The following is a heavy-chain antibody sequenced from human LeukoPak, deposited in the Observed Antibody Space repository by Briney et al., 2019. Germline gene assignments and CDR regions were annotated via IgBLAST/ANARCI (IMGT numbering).Heavy chain of an antibody. V-gene: IGHV4-34*01. J-gene: IGHJ3*02. Sequence: SETLSLTCAVYGGSFSGYYWSWIRQPPGKGLEWLGEINHSGSTNYNPSLKSRVTISVDTSKNQFSLKLSSVTAADTAVYFCARGPYSYDISGAFDIWGQGTMVTVSS. CDR2: INHSGST. D-gene: IGHD3-22*01. CDR3: ARGPYSYDISGAFDI. CDR1: GGSFSGYY.